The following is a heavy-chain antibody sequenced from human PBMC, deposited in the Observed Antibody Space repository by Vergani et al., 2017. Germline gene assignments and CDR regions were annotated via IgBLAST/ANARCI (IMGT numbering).Heavy chain of an antibody. CDR1: GGTFSSYT. V-gene: IGHV1-69*02. D-gene: IGHD1-26*01. Sequence: QVQLVQSGAEVKKPGSSVKVSCKASGGTFSSYTISWVRQAPGQGLEWMGRIIPLLGIANYAQKFQGRVTITADKSTSTAYMGLSSLRSEDTAVYYCASAGPSGGWFDPWGQGTLVTVSS. CDR3: ASAGPSGGWFDP. CDR2: IIPLLGIA. J-gene: IGHJ5*02.